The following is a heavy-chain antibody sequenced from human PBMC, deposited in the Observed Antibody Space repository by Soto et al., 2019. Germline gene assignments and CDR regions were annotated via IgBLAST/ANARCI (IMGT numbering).Heavy chain of an antibody. CDR2: IYYSGST. V-gene: IGHV4-39*01. J-gene: IGHJ3*02. Sequence: PSETLSLTCTVSGGSISSSSYYWGWIRQPPGKGLEWIGSIYYSGSTYYNPSLKSRVTISVDTSKNQFPLKLSSVTAADTAVYYCARGSSLLLWFGESFDIWGQGTMVTVSS. D-gene: IGHD3-10*01. CDR3: ARGSSLLLWFGESFDI. CDR1: GGSISSSSYY.